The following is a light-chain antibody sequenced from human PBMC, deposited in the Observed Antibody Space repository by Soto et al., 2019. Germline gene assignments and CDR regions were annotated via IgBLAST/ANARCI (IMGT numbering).Light chain of an antibody. J-gene: IGLJ1*01. V-gene: IGLV1-44*01. Sequence: HSVLTQPPSASGTPGQRVTISCSGSSSNIGSNTVNWYQQLPGTAPKLLIYNNNQRPSGVPDRFSGSKSGTSASLAISGLQSEDEADYYCAAWDDSLNGLVFGTGTTLTVL. CDR2: NNN. CDR3: AAWDDSLNGLV. CDR1: SSNIGSNT.